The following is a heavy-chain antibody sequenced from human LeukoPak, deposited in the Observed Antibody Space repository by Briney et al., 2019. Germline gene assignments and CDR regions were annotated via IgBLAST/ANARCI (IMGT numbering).Heavy chain of an antibody. D-gene: IGHD2/OR15-2a*01. CDR2: INPNSGGT. J-gene: IGHJ3*02. Sequence: GASVKVSCKASGYTFTGYYMHWVRQAPGQGLEWMGRINPNSGGTNYAQRFQGRVTMTRDTSISTAYMELSRLRSDDTAVYYCARDLYDLAAFDIWGQGTMVTVPS. V-gene: IGHV1-2*06. CDR1: GYTFTGYY. CDR3: ARDLYDLAAFDI.